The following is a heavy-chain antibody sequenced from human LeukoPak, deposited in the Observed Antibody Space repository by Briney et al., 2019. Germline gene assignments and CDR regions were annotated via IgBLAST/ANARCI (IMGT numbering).Heavy chain of an antibody. V-gene: IGHV4-61*08. CDR1: GGSVSSGGYY. J-gene: IGHJ6*04. CDR2: IYYSGST. D-gene: IGHD4-17*01. Sequence: SETLSLTCTVSGGSVSSGGYYWSWIRQPPGKGLEWIGYIYYSGSTNYNPSLKSRVTISVDTSKNQFSLKLSSVTAADTAVYYCACLTLKTTVTPGYYYYGMDVWGKGTTVTVSS. CDR3: ACLTLKTTVTPGYYYYGMDV.